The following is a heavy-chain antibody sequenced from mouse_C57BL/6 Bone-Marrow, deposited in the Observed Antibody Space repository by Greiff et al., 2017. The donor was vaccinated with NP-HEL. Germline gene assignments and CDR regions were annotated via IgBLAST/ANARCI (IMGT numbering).Heavy chain of an antibody. D-gene: IGHD1-1*01. J-gene: IGHJ3*01. CDR1: GFSLTSYG. CDR2: IWSGGST. CDR3: ARKGITTLAEDFGFAY. Sequence: VKLVESGPGLVQPSQSLSITCTVSGFSLTSYGVHWVRQSPGKGLEWLGVIWSGGSTAYNAAFISRLSISKDNSKSQVFFKMNSLQADDTAIYYCARKGITTLAEDFGFAYWGQGTLVTVSA. V-gene: IGHV2-2*01.